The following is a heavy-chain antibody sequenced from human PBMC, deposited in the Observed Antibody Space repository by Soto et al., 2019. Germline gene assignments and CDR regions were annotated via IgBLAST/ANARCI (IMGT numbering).Heavy chain of an antibody. V-gene: IGHV1-69*13. CDR2: IIPIFGTA. CDR1: GGTFSSYA. Sequence: SVKVSCKASGGTFSSYAISWVRQAPGQGLEWMGGIIPIFGTANYAQKFQGRVTITADESTSTAYMELSSLRSEDTAVYYCARGGDYGPYYYYGMDVWGQGTTVTVSS. CDR3: ARGGDYGPYYYYGMDV. D-gene: IGHD4-17*01. J-gene: IGHJ6*02.